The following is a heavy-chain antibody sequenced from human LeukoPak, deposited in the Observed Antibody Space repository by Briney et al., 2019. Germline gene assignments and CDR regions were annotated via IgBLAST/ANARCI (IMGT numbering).Heavy chain of an antibody. D-gene: IGHD2-15*01. CDR3: AKAGGTDFYYYMDV. J-gene: IGHJ6*03. CDR1: GFTFSSYW. V-gene: IGHV3-23*01. CDR2: ISGSGGIT. Sequence: GGSLRLSCAASGFTFSSYWMSWVRQAPGKGLEWVSAISGSGGITYYADSVKGRFTISRDNSKNTLYLQMNSLRAEDTAVYYCAKAGGTDFYYYMDVWGKGTTVTISS.